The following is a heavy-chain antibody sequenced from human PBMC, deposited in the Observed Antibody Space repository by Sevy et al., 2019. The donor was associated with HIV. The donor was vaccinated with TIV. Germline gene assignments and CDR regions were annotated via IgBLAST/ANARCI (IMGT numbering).Heavy chain of an antibody. CDR2: ISGSGGST. CDR1: GFTFSSYA. J-gene: IGHJ3*02. CDR3: AKHGLDYGSGSYYCAFDI. D-gene: IGHD3-10*01. V-gene: IGHV3-23*01. Sequence: GGSLRLSCAASGFTFSSYAMSWVRQAPGKGLEWVSAISGSGGSTYYADSVKGRFTISRDNSKNTLYLQMNSLRAEDTAVYYCAKHGLDYGSGSYYCAFDIWGQGTMVTVSS.